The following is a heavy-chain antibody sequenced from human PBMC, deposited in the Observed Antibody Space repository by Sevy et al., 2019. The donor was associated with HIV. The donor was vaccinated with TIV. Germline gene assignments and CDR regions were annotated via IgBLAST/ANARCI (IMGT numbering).Heavy chain of an antibody. V-gene: IGHV3-66*01. J-gene: IGHJ4*02. D-gene: IGHD3-10*01. CDR1: GFSVNSNY. Sequence: GGSLGLSCAASGFSVNSNYMTWVRQAPGKGLEGVSVIYSDETTYHADSVKDRFTISRDNSKNMLYLQMNSLRTEDTAVYYCARDRGSGKNVFFDYWGQGTLVTVSS. CDR3: ARDRGSGKNVFFDY. CDR2: IYSDETT.